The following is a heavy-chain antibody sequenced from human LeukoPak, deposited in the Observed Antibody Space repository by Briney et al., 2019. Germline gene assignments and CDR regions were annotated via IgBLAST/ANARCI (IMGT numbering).Heavy chain of an antibody. CDR3: ARGRYYYDSGGYLSPYYYMDV. CDR1: GGSISINSYY. CDR2: IYYSGGT. V-gene: IGHV4-39*01. Sequence: SETLSLTRTVSGGSISINSYYWGWIRQPPGKGLEWIGSIYYSGGTYYNPSLRSRLTISVDTSKNQFSLKLSSVTAADTAVYYCARGRYYYDSGGYLSPYYYMDVWGKGTTVTVSS. J-gene: IGHJ6*03. D-gene: IGHD3-22*01.